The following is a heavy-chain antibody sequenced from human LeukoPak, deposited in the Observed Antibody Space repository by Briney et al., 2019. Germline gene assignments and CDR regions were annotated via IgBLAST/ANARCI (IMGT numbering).Heavy chain of an antibody. V-gene: IGHV4-39*02. Sequence: SEALSLTCTVSGGSIRSSTYYWGWIRQPPGKGLEWIGTFFHSGTTYYNPSLKSRVTISVDTSKNYFSLKLYSVSAGARVAYYCARGRKVLLGVVIIPYNWFDPWGQGTLVTVSS. CDR2: FFHSGTT. CDR3: ARGRKVLLGVVIIPYNWFDP. J-gene: IGHJ5*02. CDR1: GGSIRSSTYY. D-gene: IGHD3-3*01.